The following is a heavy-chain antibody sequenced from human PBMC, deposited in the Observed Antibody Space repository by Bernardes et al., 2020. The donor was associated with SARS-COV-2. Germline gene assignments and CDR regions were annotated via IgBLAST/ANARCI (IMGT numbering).Heavy chain of an antibody. D-gene: IGHD2-2*01. V-gene: IGHV3-33*01. CDR3: ARVVSYYYGMDV. Sequence: SLRLSGAASGFTFSSYGMHWVRQAPGKGLEWVAVIWYDGSNKYYADSVKGRFTISRDNSKNTLYLQMNSLRAEDTAVYYCARVVSYYYGMDVWGQGTTVTVSS. J-gene: IGHJ6*02. CDR1: GFTFSSYG. CDR2: IWYDGSNK.